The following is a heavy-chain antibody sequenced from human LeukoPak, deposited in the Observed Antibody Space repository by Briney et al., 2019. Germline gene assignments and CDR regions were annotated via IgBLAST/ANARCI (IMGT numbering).Heavy chain of an antibody. CDR2: ISYDGSNK. D-gene: IGHD3-10*01. CDR1: GFTFSSYA. CDR3: AREVERFGEFDY. Sequence: GRSLRLSCAASGFTFSSYAMHWVRQAPGKGLEWVAVISYDGSNKYYADSVKGRFTISRDNSKNTLYLQMSSLRAEDTAVYYCAREVERFGEFDYWGQGTLVTVSS. V-gene: IGHV3-30*04. J-gene: IGHJ4*02.